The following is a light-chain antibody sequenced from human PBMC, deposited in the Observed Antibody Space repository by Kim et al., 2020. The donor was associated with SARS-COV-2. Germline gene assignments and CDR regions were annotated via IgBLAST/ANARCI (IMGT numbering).Light chain of an antibody. CDR2: AAS. V-gene: IGKV1-17*03. Sequence: ASVGDRVTITCRAGQDISNSLAWFQQRPGKVPRRLIYAASSLQSGVPSRFSGSGSETEFTLTISSLQPEDFATYYCLQHSNDPLTFGGGTKVDIK. J-gene: IGKJ4*01. CDR1: QDISNS. CDR3: LQHSNDPLT.